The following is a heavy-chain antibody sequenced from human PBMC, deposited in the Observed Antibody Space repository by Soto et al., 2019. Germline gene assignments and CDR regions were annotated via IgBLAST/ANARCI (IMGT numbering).Heavy chain of an antibody. D-gene: IGHD3-22*01. V-gene: IGHV4-31*03. CDR3: ARYRNDSSGYYPYYYYYYGMDV. CDR1: GGSISSGGYY. CDR2: IYYSGST. J-gene: IGHJ6*02. Sequence: PSETLSLTCTVPGGSISSGGYYWSWIRQHPGKGLEWIVYIYYSGSTYYNPSLKSRVTISVDTSKNQFSLKLSSVTAADTAVYYCARYRNDSSGYYPYYYYYYGMDVWGQGTTVTSP.